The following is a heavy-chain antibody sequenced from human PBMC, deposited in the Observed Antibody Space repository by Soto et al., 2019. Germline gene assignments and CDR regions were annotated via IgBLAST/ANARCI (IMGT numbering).Heavy chain of an antibody. CDR1: GFTFSSYA. J-gene: IGHJ4*02. CDR2: ISYGGSNK. V-gene: IGHV3-30-3*01. Sequence: LRLSCAASGFTFSSYAMHWVRQAPGKGLEWVAVISYGGSNKYYADSVKGRFTISRDNSKNTLYLQMNSLRADDTAVYYCARGQVLWGQGTLVTVSS. CDR3: ARGQVL.